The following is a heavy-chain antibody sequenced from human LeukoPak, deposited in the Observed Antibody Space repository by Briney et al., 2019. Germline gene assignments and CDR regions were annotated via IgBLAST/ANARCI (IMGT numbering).Heavy chain of an antibody. Sequence: ASVKVSCKASGYTFTSYAMHWVRQAPGQRLEWMGRINAGNGNTKYSQKFQGRVTITRDTSASTAYMELSSLRSEDTAVYYCARVHGGSSSFDYWGQGTLVTVSS. CDR3: ARVHGGSSSFDY. D-gene: IGHD6-13*01. CDR1: GYTFTSYA. V-gene: IGHV1-3*01. CDR2: INAGNGNT. J-gene: IGHJ4*02.